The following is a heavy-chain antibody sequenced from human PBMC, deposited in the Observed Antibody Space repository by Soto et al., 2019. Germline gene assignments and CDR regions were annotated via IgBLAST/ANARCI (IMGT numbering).Heavy chain of an antibody. Sequence: ASVKVSCKASGGTFSSYAISWVRQAPGQGLEWVGGIIPIFGTANYAQKSQGRVTITADESTSTAYMELSSLRSEDTAVYYCARDRGYGGNRDYYGMDVWGQGTTVTVSS. D-gene: IGHD2-15*01. CDR3: ARDRGYGGNRDYYGMDV. CDR2: IIPIFGTA. CDR1: GGTFSSYA. J-gene: IGHJ6*02. V-gene: IGHV1-69*13.